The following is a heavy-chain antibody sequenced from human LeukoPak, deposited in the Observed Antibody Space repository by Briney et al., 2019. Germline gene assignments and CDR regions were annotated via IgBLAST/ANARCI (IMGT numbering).Heavy chain of an antibody. CDR2: INAGNSNT. CDR1: GYTFTSYD. J-gene: IGHJ6*04. D-gene: IGHD2-2*02. Sequence: ASVRLSCKASGYTFTSYDMNWVRQAPGKRLEWMAWINAGNSNTKYSQKLQGRVTITRDTSASTDYMELSSLRSEDWAVYYCAGPTGYCSSTSCHTPAYYYYGMDVWGKGTTVTVSS. V-gene: IGHV1-3*01. CDR3: AGPTGYCSSTSCHTPAYYYYGMDV.